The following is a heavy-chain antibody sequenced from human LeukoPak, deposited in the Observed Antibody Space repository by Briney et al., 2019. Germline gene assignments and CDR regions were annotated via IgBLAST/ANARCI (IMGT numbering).Heavy chain of an antibody. CDR3: ARERYCSGGSCSYFDY. CDR2: INWNGGST. V-gene: IGHV3-20*04. D-gene: IGHD2-15*01. CDR1: GFTFSSYW. J-gene: IGHJ4*02. Sequence: PGGSLRLSCAASGFTFSSYWMHGVRQAPGKGLEWVSGINWNGGSTGYADSVKGRFTISRDNAKNSLYLQMNSLRAEDTALYYCARERYCSGGSCSYFDYWGQGTLVTVSS.